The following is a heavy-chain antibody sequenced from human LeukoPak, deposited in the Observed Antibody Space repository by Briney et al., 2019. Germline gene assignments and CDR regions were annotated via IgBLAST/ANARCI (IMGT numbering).Heavy chain of an antibody. J-gene: IGHJ4*02. CDR1: GGSISSYY. D-gene: IGHD4-17*01. CDR2: IYYSGST. V-gene: IGHV4-59*12. Sequence: PSETLSLTCTVSGGSISSYYWSWIRQPPGKGLEWIGYIYYSGSTNYNPSLKSRVTISVDTSKNQFSLKLSSVTAADTAVYYCARGRYGDYGYWGQGTLVTVSS. CDR3: ARGRYGDYGY.